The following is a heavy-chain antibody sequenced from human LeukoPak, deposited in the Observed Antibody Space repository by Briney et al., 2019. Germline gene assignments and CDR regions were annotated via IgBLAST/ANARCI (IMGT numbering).Heavy chain of an antibody. Sequence: PSETLSLTCTVSGGSISSGSYYWSWIRQPAGKGLEWIGRIYTSGSTNYNPSLKSRVTISVDTSKNQFSLKLSSVTAADTAVYYCARDLRGYSYGSNYYYYYGTDVWGQGTTVTVSS. CDR1: GGSISSGSYY. CDR3: ARDLRGYSYGSNYYYYYGTDV. V-gene: IGHV4-61*02. J-gene: IGHJ6*02. CDR2: IYTSGST. D-gene: IGHD5-18*01.